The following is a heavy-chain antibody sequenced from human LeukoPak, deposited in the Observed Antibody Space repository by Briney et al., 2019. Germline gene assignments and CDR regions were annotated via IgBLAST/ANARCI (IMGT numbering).Heavy chain of an antibody. D-gene: IGHD2-15*01. CDR3: ARVATRKDAFDI. J-gene: IGHJ3*02. CDR1: GFTFSSYW. V-gene: IGHV3-74*01. CDR2: INSDGSST. Sequence: GGSLRLSCAASGFTFSSYWMHWVRQAPGKVLVWVSRINSDGSSTSYADSVKGRFTISRDNAKNTLYLQMNSLRAEDTAVYYCARVATRKDAFDIWGQGTMVTVSS.